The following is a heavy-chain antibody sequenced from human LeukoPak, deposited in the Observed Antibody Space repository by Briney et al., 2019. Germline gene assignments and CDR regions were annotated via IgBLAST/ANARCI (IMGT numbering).Heavy chain of an antibody. CDR1: GFTFNNYP. D-gene: IGHD1-1*01. CDR2: ISNDGGDT. V-gene: IGHV3-23*01. J-gene: IGHJ4*02. Sequence: GGSLRLSCYTSGFTFNNYPMSWVRQAPGKGLEWVSAISNDGGDTKYADSVKGRFTISRDNSRNTLYLQMKSLRVEDAAIYYCGRDWKLDYWGQGSLVTVSS. CDR3: GRDWKLDY.